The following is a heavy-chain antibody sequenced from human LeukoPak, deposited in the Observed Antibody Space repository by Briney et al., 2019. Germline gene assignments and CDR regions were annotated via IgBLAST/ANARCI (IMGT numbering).Heavy chain of an antibody. CDR1: GYTFTSYY. V-gene: IGHV1-69*13. D-gene: IGHD4-11*01. J-gene: IGHJ5*02. CDR3: ARDYDDDYSNFNWFDP. CDR2: IIPIFGTA. Sequence: ASVKVSCKASGYTFTSYYMHWVRQAPGQGLEWMGGIIPIFGTANYAQKFQGRVTITADESTSTAYMELSSLRSEDTAVYYCARDYDDDYSNFNWFDPWGQGTLVTVSS.